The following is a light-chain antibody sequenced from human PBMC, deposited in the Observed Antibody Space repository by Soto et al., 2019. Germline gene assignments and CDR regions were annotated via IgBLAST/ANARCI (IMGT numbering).Light chain of an antibody. V-gene: IGKV1-5*03. CDR3: QHYDSFPDS. J-gene: IGKJ4*02. Sequence: DIQMTQSPSTLSGSVGDRVTITCRASQDISSCLDWFQQKPGKAPKLLIYEASTFKRGVPSRFSGSGYGTEFTFTISSLQPDDFATYYCQHYDSFPDSFGGGTKVEIQ. CDR1: QDISSC. CDR2: EAS.